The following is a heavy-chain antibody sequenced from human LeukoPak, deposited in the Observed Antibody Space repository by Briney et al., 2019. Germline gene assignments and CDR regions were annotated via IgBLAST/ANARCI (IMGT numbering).Heavy chain of an antibody. V-gene: IGHV4-59*01. CDR1: GGSISTYY. Sequence: SETLSLTCTVSGGSISTYYWSWILQPPGKGLEWIGYVYYSGTTNYKYKSSLKSRVTISVDTSKNQFSLRLSSVTAADTAVYYCARSDRDLWYFDLWGRGTLVTVSS. CDR2: VYYSGTT. J-gene: IGHJ2*01. CDR3: ARSDRDLWYFDL.